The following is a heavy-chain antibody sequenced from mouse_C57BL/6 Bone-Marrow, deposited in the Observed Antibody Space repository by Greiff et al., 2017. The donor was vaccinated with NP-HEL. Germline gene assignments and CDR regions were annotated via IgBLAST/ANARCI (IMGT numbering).Heavy chain of an antibody. CDR3: ARGPYDCSRYGYFDV. CDR2: IYPRSGNT. CDR1: GYTFTSYG. D-gene: IGHD1-1*01. V-gene: IGHV1-81*01. J-gene: IGHJ1*03. Sequence: QVQLQQSGAELARPGASVKLSCKASGYTFTSYGISWVKQRTGQGLEWIGEIYPRSGNTDYNEKFKGKATLTADKSSSTAYMELRSLTAEDSAVYVCARGPYDCSRYGYFDVWGTGTTVTVSS.